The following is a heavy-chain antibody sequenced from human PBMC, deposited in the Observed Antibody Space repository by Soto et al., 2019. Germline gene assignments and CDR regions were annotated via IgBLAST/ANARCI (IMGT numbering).Heavy chain of an antibody. V-gene: IGHV4-31*03. CDR3: ARSLSYSSSPLDY. Sequence: PSETLSLTCTVSGGSISSGGYYWSWIRQHPGKGLEWIGYIYYSGSTYYNPSLKSRVTISVDTSKNQFSLKLSSVTAADTAVYYCARSLSYSSSPLDYWGQGTLVTVSS. D-gene: IGHD6-6*01. CDR2: IYYSGST. J-gene: IGHJ4*02. CDR1: GGSISSGGYY.